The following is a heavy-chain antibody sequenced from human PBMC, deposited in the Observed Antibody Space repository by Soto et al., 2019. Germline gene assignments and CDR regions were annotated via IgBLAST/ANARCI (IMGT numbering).Heavy chain of an antibody. CDR1: GDSINNYF. J-gene: IGHJ6*02. D-gene: IGHD5-18*01. Sequence: QVQLQESGPGLVKPSETMSLTCTISGDSINNYFWNWIRQTPGKVLEWIGYISYSGSTSYNPSLQSRVTISSDTSKNHFSLKLSSVTAADTAVYYCARARQRDTGRGLDVWGQGTTVTVSS. CDR3: ARARQRDTGRGLDV. V-gene: IGHV4-59*01. CDR2: ISYSGST.